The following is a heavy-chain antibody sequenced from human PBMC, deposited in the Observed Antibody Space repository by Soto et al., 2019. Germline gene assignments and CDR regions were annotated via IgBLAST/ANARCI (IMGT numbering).Heavy chain of an antibody. D-gene: IGHD1-26*01. V-gene: IGHV3-23*01. CDR3: AKDYLRWAQS. J-gene: IGHJ5*02. Sequence: GGSLRLSCAASGFTFSDYGMSLVRQAPGKGLEWVSAISGSGSTFYADSVKGRLTISRDNSKNTLYLQMNSLRAEDTAVSYCAKDYLRWAQSWGQGTLVTVSS. CDR2: ISGSGST. CDR1: GFTFSDYG.